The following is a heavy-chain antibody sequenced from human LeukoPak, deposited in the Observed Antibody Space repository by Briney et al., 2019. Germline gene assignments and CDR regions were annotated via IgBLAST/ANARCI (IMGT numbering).Heavy chain of an antibody. D-gene: IGHD5-12*01. CDR2: ISSSSSTI. Sequence: LSGGSLRLSCAASGFTFSSYSMNWVRQAPGKGLEWVSYISSSSSTIYYADSVKGRFTISRDNAKNSLYLQMNSLRAEDTAVYYCARPYSGYTPEYGLGVWGQGTTVTVSS. CDR1: GFTFSSYS. CDR3: ARPYSGYTPEYGLGV. V-gene: IGHV3-48*01. J-gene: IGHJ6*02.